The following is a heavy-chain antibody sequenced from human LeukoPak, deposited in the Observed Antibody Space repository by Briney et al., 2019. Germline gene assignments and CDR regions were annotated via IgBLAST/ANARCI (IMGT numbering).Heavy chain of an antibody. V-gene: IGHV3-33*08. J-gene: IGHJ4*02. Sequence: GGSLRLSCAASGFTFSSYAMSWVRQAPGKGLEWVAVIGYDGSNKYYADSVKGRFTISRDNPKKSLYLQMNSLRAEDTAVYYCAGTRNLPGDYFDYWGQGTLVTVSS. CDR3: AGTRNLPGDYFDY. CDR1: GFTFSSYA. CDR2: IGYDGSNK. D-gene: IGHD1-14*01.